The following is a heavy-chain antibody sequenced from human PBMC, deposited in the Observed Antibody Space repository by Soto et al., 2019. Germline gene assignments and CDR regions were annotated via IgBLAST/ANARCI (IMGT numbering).Heavy chain of an antibody. J-gene: IGHJ4*02. D-gene: IGHD3-9*01. Sequence: ASLKVSCKASGYTFTSYGISWVRQAPGQGLEWMGWISAYNGNTNYAQKLQGRVTMTTDTSTSTAYMELRSLRSGDTAVYYCARAAPHFEWLSHLDYWGPGTLVTVSS. CDR3: ARAAPHFEWLSHLDY. V-gene: IGHV1-18*01. CDR1: GYTFTSYG. CDR2: ISAYNGNT.